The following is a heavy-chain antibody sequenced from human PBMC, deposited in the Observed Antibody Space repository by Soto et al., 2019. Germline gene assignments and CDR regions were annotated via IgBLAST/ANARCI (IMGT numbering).Heavy chain of an antibody. CDR3: ARQSAGTNLKHYYYYYYMDV. CDR2: INAGNGNT. CDR1: GGTFSSYA. Sequence: ASVKVSCKASGGTFSSYAISSVRQAPGQRLEWMGWINAGNGNTKYSQKFQGRVTITRDTSASTAYMELSSLRSEDTAAYYCARQSAGTNLKHYYYYYYMDVWGKGTTVTVSS. D-gene: IGHD1-7*01. J-gene: IGHJ6*03. V-gene: IGHV1-3*01.